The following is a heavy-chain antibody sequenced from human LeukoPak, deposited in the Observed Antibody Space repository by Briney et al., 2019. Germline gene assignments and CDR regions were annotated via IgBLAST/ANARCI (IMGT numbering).Heavy chain of an antibody. CDR1: GGSISSYY. V-gene: IGHV4-59*01. D-gene: IGHD3-10*01. Sequence: SSETLSLTCTVSGGSISSYYWSWIRQPPGKGLEWIGYIYYSGSTNYNPSLKSRVTISVDTSKNQFTLKLSSVTAADTAVYYCARDRVTISMNAFDIWGQGTMVTVSS. CDR3: ARDRVTISMNAFDI. J-gene: IGHJ3*02. CDR2: IYYSGST.